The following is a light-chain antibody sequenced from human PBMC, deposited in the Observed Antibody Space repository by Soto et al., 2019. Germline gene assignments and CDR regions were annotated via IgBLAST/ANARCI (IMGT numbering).Light chain of an antibody. CDR3: QQRSKWPLT. CDR1: QSVSSY. V-gene: IGKV3-11*01. CDR2: DAS. Sequence: MVLTQSPATLSLCPEEGATLSCRASQSVSSYLAWYQQKPGQAPRLLIYDASNRATGIPARFSGSGSGTDFTLTISSLEPEDFAVYYCQQRSKWPLTFGGGTKVDIK. J-gene: IGKJ4*01.